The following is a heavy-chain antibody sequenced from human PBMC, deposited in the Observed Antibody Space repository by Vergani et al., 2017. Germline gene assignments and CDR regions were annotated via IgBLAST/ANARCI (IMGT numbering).Heavy chain of an antibody. D-gene: IGHD1-1*01. CDR3: AKGVQLHYYYGMDV. V-gene: IGHV3-30*18. CDR1: GFTFSSYG. CDR2: ISYDGSNK. J-gene: IGHJ6*02. Sequence: QVQLVESGGGVVQPGRSLRLSCAASGFTFSSYGMHWVRQAPGKGLEWGAVISYDGSNKYYADSVKGRFTISRDNSKNTLYLQMNSLRAEDTAVYYCAKGVQLHYYYGMDVWGQGSTVTVSS.